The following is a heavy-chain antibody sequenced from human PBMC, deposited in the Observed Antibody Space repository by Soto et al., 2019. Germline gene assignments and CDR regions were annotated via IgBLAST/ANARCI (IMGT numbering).Heavy chain of an antibody. V-gene: IGHV4-34*01. J-gene: IGHJ3*02. CDR2: INHSGST. CDR3: ARDSTRRGACDI. CDR1: NGSFSVYY. D-gene: IGHD2-2*01. Sequence: SETLSLTCAVYNGSFSVYYWTWIRQTPGKGLEWIGEINHSGSTNYNPSLKSRVTISVDTSKNQLSLKLSSVTAADTAVYYCARDSTRRGACDIWGQGQWSPSPQ.